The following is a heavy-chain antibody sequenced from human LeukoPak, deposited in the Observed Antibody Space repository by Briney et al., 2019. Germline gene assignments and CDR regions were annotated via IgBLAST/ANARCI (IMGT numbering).Heavy chain of an antibody. CDR2: IIPIFGTA. CDR3: ARDSDSYYGSGSYYPADYYYGMDV. CDR1: GGTFSGYA. Sequence: SVKVSCKASGGTFSGYAISWVRQAPGQGLEWMGGIIPIFGTANYAQKFQGRVTITADESTSTAYMELGSLRSEDTAVYYCARDSDSYYGSGSYYPADYYYGMDVWGQGTTVTVSS. J-gene: IGHJ6*02. V-gene: IGHV1-69*13. D-gene: IGHD3-10*01.